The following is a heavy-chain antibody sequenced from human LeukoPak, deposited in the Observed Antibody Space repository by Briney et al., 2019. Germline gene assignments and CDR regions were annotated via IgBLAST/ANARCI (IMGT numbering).Heavy chain of an antibody. Sequence: SETLSLTCTVSGGSISSGGYYWSWIRQHPGKGLEWIGYIYYSGSTNYNPSLKSRVTISVDTSKNQFSLKLSSVTAADTAVYYCARGKYYDFWSEPYYYYMDVWGKGTTVTVSS. CDR1: GGSISSGGYY. V-gene: IGHV4-61*08. CDR2: IYYSGST. CDR3: ARGKYYDFWSEPYYYYMDV. J-gene: IGHJ6*03. D-gene: IGHD3-3*01.